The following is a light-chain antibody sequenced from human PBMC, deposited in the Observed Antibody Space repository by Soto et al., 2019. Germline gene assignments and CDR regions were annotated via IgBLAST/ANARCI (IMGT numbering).Light chain of an antibody. CDR3: QQYNNWPPST. CDR2: GAS. CDR1: QSVSSN. V-gene: IGKV3-15*01. Sequence: EIVMTQSPATLSVSPGERATLSCRASQSVSSNLSWYQQKPGQAPRLLIYGASTRVTGSPARFSGSGSGTEFTLTISGLQSEDFAVYYCQQYNNWPPSTFGQGTGLEIK. J-gene: IGKJ5*01.